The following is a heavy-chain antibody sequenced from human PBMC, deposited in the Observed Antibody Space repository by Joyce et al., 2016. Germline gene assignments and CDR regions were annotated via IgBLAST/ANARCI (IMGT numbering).Heavy chain of an antibody. J-gene: IGHJ4*02. Sequence: QVQLQQSGPGLVKPSETLSLTCTVSGGSMNNYFWSWIRQPPGKGLAWVGNVYYSGSPNYNPSLRRRVSMSMDTSNKQFSLRLSYVTTADTAVYYWAGGYLGFYYFDFWGLGTLVSVS. D-gene: IGHD3-16*02. CDR1: GGSMNNYF. CDR2: VYYSGSP. V-gene: IGHV4-59*01. CDR3: AGGYLGFYYFDF.